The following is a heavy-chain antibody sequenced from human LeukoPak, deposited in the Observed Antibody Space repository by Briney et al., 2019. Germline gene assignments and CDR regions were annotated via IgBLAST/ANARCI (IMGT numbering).Heavy chain of an antibody. J-gene: IGHJ4*02. V-gene: IGHV1-2*04. Sequence: ASVKVSCKASGYTFTGYYMHWVRQAPGQGLEWMGWINPNSGGTNYAQKFQGWVTMTRDTSISTAYMELSRLRSEDTAVYYCAIGAYCGGDCYRPGFWGQGTLVTVSS. CDR3: AIGAYCGGDCYRPGF. CDR2: INPNSGGT. D-gene: IGHD2-21*01. CDR1: GYTFTGYY.